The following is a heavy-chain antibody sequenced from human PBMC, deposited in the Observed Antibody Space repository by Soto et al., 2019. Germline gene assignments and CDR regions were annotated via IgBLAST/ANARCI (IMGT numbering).Heavy chain of an antibody. J-gene: IGHJ5*02. Sequence: SEDLSLTCTVSGDSISRSTYFWGWIRQPPGKGLEWIGYIYHSGSTYYNPSLKSRVTISVDTSKNQFSLKLSSVTAADTAVYYCARERPDGARLDPWCQGTLV. D-gene: IGHD6-6*01. CDR1: GDSISRSTYF. CDR2: IYHSGST. CDR3: ARERPDGARLDP. V-gene: IGHV4-30-4*08.